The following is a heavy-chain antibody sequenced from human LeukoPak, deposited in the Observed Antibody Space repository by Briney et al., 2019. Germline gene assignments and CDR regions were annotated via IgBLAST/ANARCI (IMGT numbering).Heavy chain of an antibody. CDR1: GFTFSTYA. D-gene: IGHD5-24*01. CDR2: ISNTGATT. J-gene: IGHJ5*02. Sequence: GGSLRLSCAASGFTFSTYAMSWVRQAPGKGLEWVSTISNTGATTYDADSRKGRFTISRDNSNNTLYLQMNSLRAEDTAVYYCAKVCRDGYNRECFDPWGQGTLVTVSS. V-gene: IGHV3-23*01. CDR3: AKVCRDGYNRECFDP.